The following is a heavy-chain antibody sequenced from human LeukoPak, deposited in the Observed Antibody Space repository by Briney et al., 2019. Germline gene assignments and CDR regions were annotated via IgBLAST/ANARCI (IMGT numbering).Heavy chain of an antibody. D-gene: IGHD3-16*01. Sequence: SETLSLTCTVSGGSISSYYWNWIRQPPGKGLEWIGYIYYSGSTNYNPSLKSRVTISVDTSKNQFSLDLTSVTAADTAVYYCARFTPQGYGWGGYNRFDPWGQGTLVTVSS. V-gene: IGHV4-59*01. CDR3: ARFTPQGYGWGGYNRFDP. CDR2: IYYSGST. J-gene: IGHJ5*02. CDR1: GGSISSYY.